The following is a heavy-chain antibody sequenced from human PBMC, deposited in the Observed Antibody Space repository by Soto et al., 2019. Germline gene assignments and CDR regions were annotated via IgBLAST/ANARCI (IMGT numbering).Heavy chain of an antibody. CDR1: GGSISRSSYY. D-gene: IGHD7-27*01. V-gene: IGHV4-39*01. CDR3: ARHGDGPYIR. J-gene: IGHJ4*02. CDR2: IYYSGGT. Sequence: SETLSLTCTVSGGSISRSSYYWGWIRQPPGKGPEWIGSIYYSGGTYYDPSLKSRVTISIDTSKNQFSLKLSSVTAADTAFYYCARHGDGPYIRWGQGTLVTVSS.